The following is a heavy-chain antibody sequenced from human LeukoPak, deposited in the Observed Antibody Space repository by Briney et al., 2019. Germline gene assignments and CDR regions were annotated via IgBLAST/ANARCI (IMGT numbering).Heavy chain of an antibody. CDR1: GYTFTSYG. J-gene: IGHJ4*02. CDR3: ASYLAAAGTGSFDY. V-gene: IGHV1-18*01. D-gene: IGHD6-13*01. CDR2: ISAYNGNT. Sequence: ASVKVSCKASGYTFTSYGISWVRQAPGQGLEWMGWISAYNGNTNYAQKLQGRVTMTTDTSTSTAYMELRSLRSDDTAVYYCASYLAAAGTGSFDYWGQGTLVTVSS.